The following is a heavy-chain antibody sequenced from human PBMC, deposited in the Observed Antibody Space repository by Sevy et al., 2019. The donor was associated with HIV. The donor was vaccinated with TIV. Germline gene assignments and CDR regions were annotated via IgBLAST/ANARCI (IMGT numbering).Heavy chain of an antibody. CDR3: ARAHCTNGVCYLYYFDY. J-gene: IGHJ4*02. V-gene: IGHV3-30-3*01. CDR1: GFTFSSYA. CDR2: ISYDGSNK. D-gene: IGHD2-8*01. Sequence: GGSLRLSCAASGFTFSSYAMHWVRQAPGTGLEWVAVISYDGSNKYYADPVKGRFTISRDNSKNTLYLQMNSLRAEDTAVYYCARAHCTNGVCYLYYFDYWGQGTLVTVSS.